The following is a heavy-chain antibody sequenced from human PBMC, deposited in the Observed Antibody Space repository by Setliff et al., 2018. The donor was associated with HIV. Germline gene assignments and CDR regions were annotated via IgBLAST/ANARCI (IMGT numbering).Heavy chain of an antibody. D-gene: IGHD3-10*01. Sequence: SETLSLTCTVSGGSISSSGNYWTWIRQRPGKGLEWIGYIYYTGSTYYHPSLKSRVLISVDTSNNLFSLSLRSVTAADAAVYYCARDLSPYGSGDPYYYYGMDVWGQGTTVTVSS. CDR1: GGSISSSGNY. CDR3: ARDLSPYGSGDPYYYYGMDV. CDR2: IYYTGST. V-gene: IGHV4-31*03. J-gene: IGHJ6*02.